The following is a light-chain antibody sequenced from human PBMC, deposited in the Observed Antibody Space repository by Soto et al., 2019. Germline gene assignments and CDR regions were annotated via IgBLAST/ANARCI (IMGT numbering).Light chain of an antibody. CDR2: GAS. Sequence: IVLTQSPGTLSLSPGEGATLSCRASQSVNNNYLAWYQQKPGQAPRLLIFGASTRATGIPARFSGSGSGTDFTLTISSLEPEDFAVYYCQQHTNWPLTFGGGTKVDIK. J-gene: IGKJ4*01. CDR1: QSVNNNY. V-gene: IGKV3D-20*02. CDR3: QQHTNWPLT.